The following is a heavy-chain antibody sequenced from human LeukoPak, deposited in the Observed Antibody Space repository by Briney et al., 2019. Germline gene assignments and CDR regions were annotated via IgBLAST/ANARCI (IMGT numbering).Heavy chain of an antibody. D-gene: IGHD3-10*01. J-gene: IGHJ6*02. V-gene: IGHV4-59*01. CDR1: GGSISSYY. Sequence: PSETLSLTCTVSGGSISSYYWSWIRQPPGKGLEWIGYIYDSGRTNYNPSLKSRVTISVDTSKNQFSLKLNSVTAADTAVYYCARDWSGYYGSGRNYYYYYGMDVWGQGTTVTVSS. CDR2: IYDSGRT. CDR3: ARDWSGYYGSGRNYYYYYGMDV.